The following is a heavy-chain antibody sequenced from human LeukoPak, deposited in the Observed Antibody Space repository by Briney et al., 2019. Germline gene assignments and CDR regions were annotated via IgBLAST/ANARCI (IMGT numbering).Heavy chain of an antibody. V-gene: IGHV1-69*13. J-gene: IGHJ6*02. Sequence: GASVKVSCKASGGTFSSHAISWVRQAPGQGLEWMGGIIPIFGTANYAQKFQGRVTITADESTSTAYMELSSLRSEDTAVYYCARTYEYCSSTSCPFQGMDVWGQGTTVTVSS. CDR3: ARTYEYCSSTSCPFQGMDV. D-gene: IGHD2-2*01. CDR1: GGTFSSHA. CDR2: IIPIFGTA.